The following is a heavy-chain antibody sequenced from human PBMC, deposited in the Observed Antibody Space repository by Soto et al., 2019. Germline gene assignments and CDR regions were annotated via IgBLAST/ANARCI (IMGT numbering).Heavy chain of an antibody. D-gene: IGHD5-12*01. J-gene: IGHJ5*02. CDR3: ARDLGSGYRWFDP. V-gene: IGHV4-59*01. CDR2: IYYSGST. Sequence: SETLSLTCTVSGGSISSYYWSWIRQPPGKGLEWIGYIYYSGSTNYNPSLKSRVKISVDTSKNQFSLKLSSVTAADTAVYYCARDLGSGYRWFDPWGQGTLVTVSS. CDR1: GGSISSYY.